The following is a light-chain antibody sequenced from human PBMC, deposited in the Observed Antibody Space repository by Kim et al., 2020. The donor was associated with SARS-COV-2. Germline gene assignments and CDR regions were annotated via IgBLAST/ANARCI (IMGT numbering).Light chain of an antibody. Sequence: SASVGATVPLPCRATQSISSCLAWYQQNPGKAPTLLIYSASSLQSGLPSRFSGSGSGTEFTLTISSLLPDYFATYYSQQYNRYPYSFGQGTKLEI. J-gene: IGKJ2*03. CDR2: SAS. CDR3: QQYNRYPYS. CDR1: QSISSC. V-gene: IGKV1-5*03.